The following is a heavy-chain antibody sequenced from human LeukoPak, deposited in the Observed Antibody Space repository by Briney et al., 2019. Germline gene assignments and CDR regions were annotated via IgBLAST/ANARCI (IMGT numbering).Heavy chain of an antibody. V-gene: IGHV4-59*01. CDR1: GGSIGTNY. D-gene: IGHD2-21*02. CDR3: ALSRGVVTAYDI. CDR2: IYYSGST. Sequence: SETLSLTCTVSGGSIGTNYWNWIRQPPGKGLEWLGYIYYSGSTSYNPSPKSRVTMSVDTSKNLFSLKLTSVTAADTAVYYCALSRGVVTAYDIWGQGTMVTVSS. J-gene: IGHJ3*02.